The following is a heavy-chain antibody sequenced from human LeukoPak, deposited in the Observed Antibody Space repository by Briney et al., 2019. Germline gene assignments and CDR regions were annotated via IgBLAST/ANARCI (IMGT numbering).Heavy chain of an antibody. Sequence: SETLSLTCTVSVGSITSSSYYWGCIRQPPGKGLEWIGSMYYSGSTYYNPSLKSRVTISVDTSMHQFSLKLSSVTAADTAVYSGARHSTRRYDSSGYYYSAYWGQGTLVTVSS. CDR2: MYYSGST. CDR1: VGSITSSSYY. V-gene: IGHV4-39*01. CDR3: ARHSTRRYDSSGYYYSAY. D-gene: IGHD3-22*01. J-gene: IGHJ4*02.